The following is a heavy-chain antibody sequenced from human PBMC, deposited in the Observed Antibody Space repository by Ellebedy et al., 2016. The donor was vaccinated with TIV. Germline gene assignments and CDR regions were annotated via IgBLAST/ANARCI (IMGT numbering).Heavy chain of an antibody. Sequence: AASVTVSCKASGYTFASYDINWVRQANGHGLEWMGWMNPKSGNTGYAQKFQGRVTMTRNTSISTAFMELSSLRSEDTAVYYCARGRRDNWSSYLFDHWGQGTLVPVSS. CDR3: ARGRRDNWSSYLFDH. D-gene: IGHD1-1*01. CDR2: MNPKSGNT. J-gene: IGHJ4*02. CDR1: GYTFASYD. V-gene: IGHV1-8*01.